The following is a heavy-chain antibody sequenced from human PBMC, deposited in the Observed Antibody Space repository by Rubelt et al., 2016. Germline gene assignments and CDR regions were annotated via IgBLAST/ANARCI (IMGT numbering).Heavy chain of an antibody. Sequence: QVQLQESGPGLVKPSQTLSLTCTVSGGPISSSSYYWSWIRQPAGKGLEWSGRINPSGSTNYNPSFKGRVTMSVATTTNELSLRLSSVTAADTAVYYCTRGLSPVDYWGQGTLVTVSS. CDR1: GGPISSSSYY. CDR3: TRGLSPVDY. D-gene: IGHD4/OR15-4a*01. V-gene: IGHV4-61*02. J-gene: IGHJ4*02. CDR2: INPSGST.